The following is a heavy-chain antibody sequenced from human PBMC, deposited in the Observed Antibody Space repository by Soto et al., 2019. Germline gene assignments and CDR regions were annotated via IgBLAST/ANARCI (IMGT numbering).Heavy chain of an antibody. CDR1: GFSLKNYA. V-gene: IGHV3-23*01. CDR2: ITGSGDKT. Sequence: EVQLLESVGNLVQPGGSLRLSCAASGFSLKNYAMTWVRQAPGKGLEWVSGITGSGDKTYYADSVKGRFIISRDNSENTIYLQMNSLRAEDTALYYCARDCSSSSCSVWRYWGQGTQVTVSS. J-gene: IGHJ4*02. CDR3: ARDCSSSSCSVWRY. D-gene: IGHD2-2*01.